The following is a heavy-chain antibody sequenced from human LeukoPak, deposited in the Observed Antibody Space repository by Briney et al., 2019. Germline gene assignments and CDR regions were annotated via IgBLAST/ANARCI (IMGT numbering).Heavy chain of an antibody. CDR1: DYTFTSYG. CDR3: ARERVADSGGGFDY. V-gene: IGHV1-18*01. Sequence: ASVKVSCKASDYTFTSYGISWVRQAPGQGLEWMGWISAYNGNTNYAQKLQGGVTMTTDTSTSTAYMELRSLRSDDTAVYYCARERVADSGGGFDYWGQGTLVTVSS. CDR2: ISAYNGNT. J-gene: IGHJ4*02. D-gene: IGHD6-19*01.